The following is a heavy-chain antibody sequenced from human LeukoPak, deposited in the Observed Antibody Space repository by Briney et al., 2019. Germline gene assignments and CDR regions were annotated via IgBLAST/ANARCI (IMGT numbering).Heavy chain of an antibody. Sequence: KPSETLSLTCTVPGGSISSSSYYWGWIRQPPGKGLEWIGSIYYSGSTYYNPSLKSRVTISVDTPKNQFSLKLSSVTAADTAVYYCARRFYYDTGAFDIWGQGTMVTVSS. J-gene: IGHJ3*02. CDR2: IYYSGST. CDR1: GGSISSSSYY. V-gene: IGHV4-39*01. D-gene: IGHD3-22*01. CDR3: ARRFYYDTGAFDI.